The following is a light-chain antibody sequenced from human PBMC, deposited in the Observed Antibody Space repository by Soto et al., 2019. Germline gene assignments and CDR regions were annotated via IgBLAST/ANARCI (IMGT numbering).Light chain of an antibody. J-gene: IGLJ1*01. CDR1: SSDVGAYNY. CDR2: DVN. V-gene: IGLV2-11*01. CDR3: CSYAGSYTLYV. Sequence: QSALTQPRSVSGSPGQSVTISCTGTSSDVGAYNYVSWYQQHPGKAPKLMIYDVNKRPSGVRDRFSGSKSGNTASLTISGLQAEDETDYYCCSYAGSYTLYVFGTGTKLTVL.